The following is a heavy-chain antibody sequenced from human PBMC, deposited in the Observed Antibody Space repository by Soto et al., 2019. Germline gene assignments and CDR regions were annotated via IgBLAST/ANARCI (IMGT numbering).Heavy chain of an antibody. V-gene: IGHV4-34*01. CDR2: INHSGST. CDR1: GGSFSGYY. Sequence: SETLSLTCAVYGGSFSGYYWSWIRQPPGKGLEWIGEINHSGSTNYNPSLKSRVTISVDTSKNQFSLKLSSVAAADTAVYYCARGVAASYYYYYYYMDVWGKGTTVTVSS. J-gene: IGHJ6*03. CDR3: ARGVAASYYYYYYYMDV. D-gene: IGHD2-15*01.